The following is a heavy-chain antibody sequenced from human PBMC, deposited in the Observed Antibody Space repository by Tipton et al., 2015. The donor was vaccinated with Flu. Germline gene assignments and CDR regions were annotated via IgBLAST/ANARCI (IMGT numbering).Heavy chain of an antibody. CDR2: IIPILGIA. J-gene: IGHJ4*02. CDR3: AVIPYCSGGSCYSGGSAYFDY. Sequence: QLVQSGAEVKKPGSSVKVSCKASGGTFSSYTISWVRQAPGQGLEWMGRIIPILGIANYAQKFQGRVTITADKSTSTAYMELSSLRSEDTAVYYCAVIPYCSGGSCYSGGSAYFDYWGQGTLVTVSS. D-gene: IGHD2-15*01. V-gene: IGHV1-69*09. CDR1: GGTFSSYT.